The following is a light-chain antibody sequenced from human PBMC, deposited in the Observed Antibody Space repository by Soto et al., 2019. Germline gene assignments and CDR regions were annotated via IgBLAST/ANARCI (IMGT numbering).Light chain of an antibody. CDR3: QQSYSTPFT. CDR2: AAS. V-gene: IGKV1-39*01. CDR1: QNISSY. J-gene: IGKJ3*01. Sequence: DIQMTQSPSSLSASVGDRVTITCRASQNISSYLNWYQQKPGKAPKLLISAASSLQSGVPSRFSGSGSGTDFTLTISSLQPADFATYYCQQSYSTPFTFGPGTKVDIK.